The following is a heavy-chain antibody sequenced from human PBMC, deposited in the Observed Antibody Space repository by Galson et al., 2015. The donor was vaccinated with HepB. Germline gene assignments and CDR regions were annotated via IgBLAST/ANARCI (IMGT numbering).Heavy chain of an antibody. CDR3: ASNRIQLWLGGYYYMDV. V-gene: IGHV4-31*03. J-gene: IGHJ6*03. CDR1: GGSISSGGYY. Sequence: TLSLTCTVSGGSISSGGYYWSWIRQHPGKGLEWIGHIYYSGSTYYNPSLKSRVTISVDTSKNQFSLKLSSVTAADTAVYYCASNRIQLWLGGYYYMDVWGKGTTVTVSS. CDR2: IYYSGST. D-gene: IGHD5-18*01.